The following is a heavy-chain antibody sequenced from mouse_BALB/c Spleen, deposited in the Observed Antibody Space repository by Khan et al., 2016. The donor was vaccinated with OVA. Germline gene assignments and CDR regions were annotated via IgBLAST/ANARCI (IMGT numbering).Heavy chain of an antibody. CDR1: GFNIKDYY. D-gene: IGHD2-1*01. V-gene: IGHV14-1*02. CDR2: IDPENGHT. CDR3: PRSTLLYFDY. Sequence: VQLQQSGAELVRPGALVKLSCKASGFNIKDYYIHWVKQRPEQGLEWIGWIDPENGHTKYDPKFQGKASITADTSSNTAYLQLSSLTSEVTAVYYCPRSTLLYFDYWGQGTTLTVSS. J-gene: IGHJ2*01.